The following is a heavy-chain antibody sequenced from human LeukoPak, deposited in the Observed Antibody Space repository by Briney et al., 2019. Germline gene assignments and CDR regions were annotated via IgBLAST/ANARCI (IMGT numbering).Heavy chain of an antibody. J-gene: IGHJ6*02. V-gene: IGHV1-46*01. D-gene: IGHD6-19*01. CDR3: ARDKGEAVAGPLYYYYGMDV. Sequence: EASVKVSCKASGYTFTSYYMHWVRQAPGQGLEWMGIINPSGGSTSYAQKFQGRVTMTRDTSTSTVYMELSSLRSEDTAVYYCARDKGEAVAGPLYYYYGMDVWGQGTTVTVSS. CDR2: INPSGGST. CDR1: GYTFTSYY.